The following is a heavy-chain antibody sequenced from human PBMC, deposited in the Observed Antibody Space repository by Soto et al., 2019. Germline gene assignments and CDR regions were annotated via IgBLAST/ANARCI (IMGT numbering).Heavy chain of an antibody. J-gene: IGHJ6*02. Sequence: QVQLVQSGAEVKKPGASVKVSCKASGYTFTSYDIKWVRQATGQGLEWMGWMNPNSGNTGYAQKFQGRVTMTRNTSIITAYMELSSLRSEDTAVYYCARPRSGSYYYGMDVWGQGTAVTVSS. CDR3: ARPRSGSYYYGMDV. D-gene: IGHD3-3*01. CDR1: GYTFTSYD. CDR2: MNPNSGNT. V-gene: IGHV1-8*01.